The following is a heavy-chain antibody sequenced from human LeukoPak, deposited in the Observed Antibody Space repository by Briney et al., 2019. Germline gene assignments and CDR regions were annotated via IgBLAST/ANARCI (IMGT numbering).Heavy chain of an antibody. D-gene: IGHD6-19*01. CDR2: INLPSGAA. Sequence: GASVKDSCKASGYTFTSNYLHGLRQPPGQELEGWGRINLPSGAANYAQKFQGRVTMIRATTISRAYVELSRLRSDDTAVYYCGRPIAVAGTRTGMDFDYWGQGTLVTVSS. CDR1: GYTFTSNY. J-gene: IGHJ4*02. CDR3: GRPIAVAGTRTGMDFDY. V-gene: IGHV1-2*06.